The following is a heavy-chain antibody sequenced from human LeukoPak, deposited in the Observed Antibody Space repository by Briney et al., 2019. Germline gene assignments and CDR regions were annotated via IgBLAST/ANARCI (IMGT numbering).Heavy chain of an antibody. J-gene: IGHJ4*02. CDR2: ISSSSSYT. D-gene: IGHD6-13*01. V-gene: IGHV3-11*03. CDR3: ARYPGIAAAGGDY. Sequence: GGSLRLSCAASGFTFSDYYMSWIRQAPGQGLEWVSYISSSSSYTNYADSVKGRFTISRDNAKNSLYLQMNSLRAEDTAVYYCARYPGIAAAGGDYWGQGTLVTVSS. CDR1: GFTFSDYY.